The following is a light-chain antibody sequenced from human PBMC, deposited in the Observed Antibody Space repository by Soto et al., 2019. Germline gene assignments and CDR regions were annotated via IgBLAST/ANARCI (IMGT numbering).Light chain of an antibody. J-gene: IGKJ1*01. CDR3: QQYISYSLT. CDR2: KAS. V-gene: IGKV1-5*03. CDR1: QSIYTW. Sequence: DIQMTQSPSVLSASVGDRVTITCRASQSIYTWLAWYQHKPGKAPKVLIYKASTLESGVPSRFSGSGSGTEFTLTISSLQPDDSASYFCQQYISYSLTFGQGTKVDI.